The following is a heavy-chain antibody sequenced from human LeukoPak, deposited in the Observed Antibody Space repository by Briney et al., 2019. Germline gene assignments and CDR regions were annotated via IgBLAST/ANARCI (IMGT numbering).Heavy chain of an antibody. J-gene: IGHJ4*02. CDR2: VSSTADNYK. CDR3: AKDSALVLRYFDY. V-gene: IGHV3-21*01. D-gene: IGHD6-13*01. Sequence: PGGSLRLSCVASGFTFTTYNMHWVRRAPGKGLQWVSTVSSTADNYKYYADSVRGRFTISRDNARNSLYLQMDSLRAEDTAVYHCAKDSALVLRYFDYWGQGTLVTVSS. CDR1: GFTFTTYN.